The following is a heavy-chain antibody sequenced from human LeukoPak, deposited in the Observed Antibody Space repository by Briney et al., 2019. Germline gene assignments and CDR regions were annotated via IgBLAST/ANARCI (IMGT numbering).Heavy chain of an antibody. J-gene: IGHJ1*01. CDR2: TSHSDSP. CDR3: ASYVVTASLEYFQH. D-gene: IGHD2-21*02. Sequence: PAETLSLTCSVSGMSITSRHYWGWIRQSPGKGLEWIGSTSHSDSPYYNPSLESRVTISLDTSRNQFSLKLTSVTAADTALYYCASYVVTASLEYFQHWGQGTLVTVSS. V-gene: IGHV4-38-2*02. CDR1: GMSITSRHY.